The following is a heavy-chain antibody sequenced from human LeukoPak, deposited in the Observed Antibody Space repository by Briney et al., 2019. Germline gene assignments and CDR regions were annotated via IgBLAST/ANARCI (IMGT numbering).Heavy chain of an antibody. D-gene: IGHD2-2*01. J-gene: IGHJ6*02. V-gene: IGHV5-51*01. CDR1: GYSFTSYW. CDR3: ARGIVPAATNYGMDV. CDR2: IYPGDSDT. Sequence: GEPLKISCKGSGYSFTSYWIGWVRQMPGKGLEWMGIIYPGDSDTRYSPSFQGQVTISADKSISTAYLQWSSLKASDTAMYYCARGIVPAATNYGMDVWGQGTTVTVSS.